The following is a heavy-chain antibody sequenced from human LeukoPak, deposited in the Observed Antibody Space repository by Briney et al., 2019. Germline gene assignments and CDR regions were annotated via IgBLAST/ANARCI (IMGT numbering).Heavy chain of an antibody. J-gene: IGHJ4*02. CDR1: GVTLRSDS. Sequence: GGSLRPSCAVSGVTLRSDSMSWVREAPGEGLGRGSCISSISDDIYYADSVKGRSTISRDNAHRSLCLEMNSMRAEDTAVYYCARDFGEFDDWGQGTLVTVSS. CDR3: ARDFGEFDD. CDR2: ISSISDDI. V-gene: IGHV3-21*01. D-gene: IGHD3-10*01.